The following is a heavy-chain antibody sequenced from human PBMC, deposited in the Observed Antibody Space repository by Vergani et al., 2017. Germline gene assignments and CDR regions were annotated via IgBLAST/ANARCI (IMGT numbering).Heavy chain of an antibody. Sequence: QVQLVQSGAEVKKPGSSVKVSCKASGGNFSSYALNWVRQAPGQGLEWMGSIIPSLATTIYAQKFQGRVTITADESTSTAYMELSSLRSEDTAVYYCARDHSRDSSGYYDYFDYWGPGTLVTVSS. J-gene: IGHJ4*02. CDR2: IIPSLATT. D-gene: IGHD3-22*01. CDR1: GGNFSSYA. V-gene: IGHV1-69*11. CDR3: ARDHSRDSSGYYDYFDY.